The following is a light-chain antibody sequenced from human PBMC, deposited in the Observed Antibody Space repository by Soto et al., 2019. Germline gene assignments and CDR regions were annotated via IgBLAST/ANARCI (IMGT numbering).Light chain of an antibody. CDR1: SSYAGGYDY. Sequence: QSVLTQPASVSGSPGQSITISCTVTSSYAGGYDYVSWYQQHPGKAPKLMIYEVSNRPSGVSNRFSGSKSGNTASLTISGLQAEDEGDYYCSSYTSSSTLVFGGGTKVTVL. J-gene: IGLJ2*01. V-gene: IGLV2-14*01. CDR2: EVS. CDR3: SSYTSSSTLV.